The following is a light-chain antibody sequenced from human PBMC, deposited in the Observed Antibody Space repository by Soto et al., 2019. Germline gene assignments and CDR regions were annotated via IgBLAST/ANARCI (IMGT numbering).Light chain of an antibody. CDR2: DAS. V-gene: IGKV3-11*01. J-gene: IGKJ3*01. CDR3: HQRSNWPLT. CDR1: QGIGRY. Sequence: EIVLTQSPGTLSLSPGESATLSCRASQGIGRYLDWFQQKPGQPPRLLIYDASTRATGIPGRFSGSGSGTDFTLTISSLEPEDFAVYYCHQRSNWPLTCGPGTKVEI.